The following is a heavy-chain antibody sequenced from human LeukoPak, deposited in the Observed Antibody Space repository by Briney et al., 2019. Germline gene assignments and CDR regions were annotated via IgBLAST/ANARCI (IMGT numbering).Heavy chain of an antibody. Sequence: SETLSLTCTVSGGSVSSGSHYWSWIRQPPGKGLEWIGYIFYSGSTNYNPSLKSRVTMSVDTSKDQFSLKLNSVTAADTAVYYCARDRFALTFDYRGQGILVTVSS. CDR1: GGSVSSGSHY. J-gene: IGHJ4*02. CDR2: IFYSGST. D-gene: IGHD3-16*01. CDR3: ARDRFALTFDY. V-gene: IGHV4-61*01.